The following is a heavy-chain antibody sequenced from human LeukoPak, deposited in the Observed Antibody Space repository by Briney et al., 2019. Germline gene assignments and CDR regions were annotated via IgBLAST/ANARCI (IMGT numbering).Heavy chain of an antibody. Sequence: TGGSLRLSCVASGFTLSSHWMHWVRQAPGKGLEWVANIKQDESEIYYVDSVKGRFTISRDNAENSLYLQMNSLRAEDTAVYYCVRDIGAWSAYWGQGTLVTVSS. V-gene: IGHV3-7*01. D-gene: IGHD6-19*01. CDR1: GFTLSSHW. J-gene: IGHJ4*02. CDR3: VRDIGAWSAY. CDR2: IKQDESEI.